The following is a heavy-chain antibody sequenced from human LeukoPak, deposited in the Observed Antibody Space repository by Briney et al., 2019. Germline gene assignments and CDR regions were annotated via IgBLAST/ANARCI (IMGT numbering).Heavy chain of an antibody. CDR3: AKVTYGSGTYGAFDY. CDR1: GFTFSSHG. Sequence: GGTLRLSCAASGFTFSSHGMSWVRQAPGKGLEWVSTVSGSGDNTYYADSVKGRFTISRDNSKNTLYLQMNSLRAEDTAVYYCAKVTYGSGTYGAFDYWGQGTLVTVSS. CDR2: VSGSGDNT. D-gene: IGHD3-10*01. V-gene: IGHV3-23*01. J-gene: IGHJ4*02.